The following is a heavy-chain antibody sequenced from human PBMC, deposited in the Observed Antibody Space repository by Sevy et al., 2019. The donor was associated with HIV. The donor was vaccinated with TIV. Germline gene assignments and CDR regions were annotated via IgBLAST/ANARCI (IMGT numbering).Heavy chain of an antibody. Sequence: SETLSHTCTVSGGSISSYYWSWIRQPPGKGLEWIGYIYYSGSTNYNPSLKSRVTISVDTSKSQFSLKLSSVTAADTAVYYCARERQLVLDYWGQGTLVTVSS. J-gene: IGHJ4*02. V-gene: IGHV4-59*01. D-gene: IGHD6-13*01. CDR3: ARERQLVLDY. CDR2: IYYSGST. CDR1: GGSISSYY.